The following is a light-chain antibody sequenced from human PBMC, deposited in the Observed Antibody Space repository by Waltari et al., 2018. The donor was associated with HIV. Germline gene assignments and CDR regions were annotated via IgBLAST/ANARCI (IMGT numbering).Light chain of an antibody. J-gene: IGKJ1*01. Sequence: DIQLPPPPSPVSATAADTPSITCRASQGVCKYLACYQQRPGKAPDLLRFAAGILRSGAPAWFSGSGSGTYFTLTITNLQPEDVGCYYCQKYNSAPWTFGQGTRV. CDR3: QKYNSAPWT. V-gene: IGKV1-27*01. CDR2: AAG. CDR1: QGVCKY.